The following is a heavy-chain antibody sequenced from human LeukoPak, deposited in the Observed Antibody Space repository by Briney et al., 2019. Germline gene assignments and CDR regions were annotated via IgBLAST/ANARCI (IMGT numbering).Heavy chain of an antibody. V-gene: IGHV3-23*01. J-gene: IGHJ4*02. D-gene: IGHD3-22*01. CDR1: GFTFSSYT. CDR3: AREGNSGYYPY. Sequence: PGGSLRLSCAASGFTFSSYTMSWVRQAPGKGLEWVSTITTSDGNTYYADSVKGRFTVSRDNSKNTLFLQMSSLRAEDTAMYYCAREGNSGYYPYWGQGILVTVSS. CDR2: ITTSDGNT.